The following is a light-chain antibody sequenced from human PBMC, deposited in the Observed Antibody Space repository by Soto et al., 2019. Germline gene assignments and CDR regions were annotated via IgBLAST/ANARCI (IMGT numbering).Light chain of an antibody. CDR2: DVT. CDR1: SSDVGTYNY. Sequence: QSALTQPRSVSGSPGQSVTISCTGSSSDVGTYNYVSWYQQFPGKAPKLMIYDVTKRPSGVPDRFSGSKSGNRASLTISGLRAEDEADYYCCSYAGTYTFVVFGGGTQLTVL. CDR3: CSYAGTYTFVV. V-gene: IGLV2-11*01. J-gene: IGLJ2*01.